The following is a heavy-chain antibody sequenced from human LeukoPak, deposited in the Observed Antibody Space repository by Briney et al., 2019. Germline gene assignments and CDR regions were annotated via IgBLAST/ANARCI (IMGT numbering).Heavy chain of an antibody. CDR1: GYSFTNYW. CDR2: IYPGDSDT. Sequence: GESLKISCKTSGYSFTNYWIGWVRQMPGKGLECMGIIYPGDSDTRYSSSFQGQVTISADKSISTAYLHWSSLKASDTAMYYCAKLGAYSSSWYGFFDYWGQGTLVTVSS. CDR3: AKLGAYSSSWYGFFDY. V-gene: IGHV5-51*01. D-gene: IGHD6-13*01. J-gene: IGHJ4*02.